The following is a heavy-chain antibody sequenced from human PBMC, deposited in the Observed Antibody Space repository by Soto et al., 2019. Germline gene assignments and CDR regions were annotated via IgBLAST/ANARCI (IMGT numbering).Heavy chain of an antibody. CDR2: ISGSGGST. CDR3: GKAPQHYGGFLDYFDY. D-gene: IGHD4-17*01. J-gene: IGHJ4*02. V-gene: IGHV3-23*01. Sequence: EVQLLESGGGLVQPGGSLRLSCAASGFTFSSYAMSWVRQAPGKGLEWVSAISGSGGSTYYADSVKGRFTISRDNSKNTLYLQKNSLGAEDTAVYYCGKAPQHYGGFLDYFDYWGQGTLVTVSS. CDR1: GFTFSSYA.